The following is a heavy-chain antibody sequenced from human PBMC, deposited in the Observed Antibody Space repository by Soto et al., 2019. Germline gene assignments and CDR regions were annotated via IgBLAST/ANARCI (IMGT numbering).Heavy chain of an antibody. CDR1: GYIFTNYY. Sequence: QVQLVQSGAEVKKPGASVKVSCKASGYIFTNYYVDWVRQAPGQGLEWMAIINPINGATNYAQRFQGRVTLTSDTSTSTVSMQLSSLRSEDTAVYYCARDLLAGDYWGQGTLVTVSS. CDR3: ARDLLAGDY. J-gene: IGHJ4*02. V-gene: IGHV1-46*01. CDR2: INPINGAT. D-gene: IGHD3-3*02.